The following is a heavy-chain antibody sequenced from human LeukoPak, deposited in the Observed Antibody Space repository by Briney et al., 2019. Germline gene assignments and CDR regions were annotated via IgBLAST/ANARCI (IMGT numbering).Heavy chain of an antibody. V-gene: IGHV6-1*01. CDR1: GDSVSSNSAA. Sequence: SQTLSLTCAISGDSVSSNSAAWNWIRQSPSRGLEWLGRTYYRSKWYNDYAVSVKSRITINPDTSKNQFSLQLNSVPPEDTAVYFCARGWFGEFHAHWYFDLWGRGTLVTVSS. CDR2: TYYRSKWYN. D-gene: IGHD3-10*01. J-gene: IGHJ2*01. CDR3: ARGWFGEFHAHWYFDL.